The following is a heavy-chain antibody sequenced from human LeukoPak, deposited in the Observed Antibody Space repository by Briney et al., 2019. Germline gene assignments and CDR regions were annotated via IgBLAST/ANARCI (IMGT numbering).Heavy chain of an antibody. V-gene: IGHV3-11*01. J-gene: IGHJ4*02. D-gene: IGHD6-13*01. CDR3: ARGLTSSWYGARFDF. CDR2: ISSSATTI. Sequence: PGGSLRLSCAASGFTFSDYYMTWIRQAPGKGLEWISYISSSATTIYYADSVKGRFTISRDNAKNSLYLQMNSLRAEDTAVYYYARGLTSSWYGARFDFWGQGTLVTVSS. CDR1: GFTFSDYY.